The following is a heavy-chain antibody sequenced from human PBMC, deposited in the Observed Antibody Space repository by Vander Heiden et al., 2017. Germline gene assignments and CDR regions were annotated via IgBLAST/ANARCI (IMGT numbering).Heavy chain of an antibody. D-gene: IGHD3-9*01. CDR2: ISWNSGSI. J-gene: IGHJ4*02. V-gene: IGHV3-9*01. CDR1: GFTFDDYA. Sequence: EVQLVESGGGLVQPGRSLRLSWPASGFTFDDYAMHWVRQAPGKGLEWVSGISWNSGSIGYADSVKGRFTISRDNAKNSLYLQMNSLRAEDTALYYCAKDQRLRYFDMYYFDYWGQGTLVTVSS. CDR3: AKDQRLRYFDMYYFDY.